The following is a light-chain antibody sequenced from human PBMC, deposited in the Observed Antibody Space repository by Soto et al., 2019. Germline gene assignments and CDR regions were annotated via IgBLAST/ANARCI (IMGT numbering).Light chain of an antibody. J-gene: IGLJ1*01. CDR1: SSNIGNNY. CDR2: DND. Sequence: QSALTQPPSVFAAPGQKVTISCSGSSSNIGNNYVSWYQQLPGTAPKLLICDNDKRPSGIPDRFSGSKSGPSATLGITGLQTGDEADYYCASWDSSLRAGVFGAGTKVTVL. V-gene: IGLV1-51*01. CDR3: ASWDSSLRAGV.